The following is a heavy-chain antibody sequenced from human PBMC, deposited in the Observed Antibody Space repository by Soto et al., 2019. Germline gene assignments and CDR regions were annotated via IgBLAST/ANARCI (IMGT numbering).Heavy chain of an antibody. D-gene: IGHD1-26*01. CDR1: GYTFTGFY. CDR3: ATVGYNYYYGMDV. CDR2: ISPDSGDI. J-gene: IGHJ6*02. Sequence: ASVKVSCKASGYTFTGFYIHWVRQAPGQGLEWMGWISPDSGDIKYAQKFQGRATVTRDTSSSTAYLDLNRLRSDDTAVYYCATVGYNYYYGMDVWGHGTTVTVSS. V-gene: IGHV1-2*02.